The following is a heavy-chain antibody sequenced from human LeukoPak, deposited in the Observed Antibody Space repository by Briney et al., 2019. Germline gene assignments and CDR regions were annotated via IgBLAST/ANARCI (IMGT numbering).Heavy chain of an antibody. J-gene: IGHJ6*02. V-gene: IGHV4-30-2*01. CDR3: ARDTSFIAAAGDYYGMDV. Sequence: SQTLSLTCTVSGGSISSGGCYWSWIRQPPGKGLEWIGYIYESGSTFYNPSLKSRVTISVDTSKNQFSLKLSSVTAADTAVYYCARDTSFIAAAGDYYGMDVWGQGTTVTVSS. D-gene: IGHD6-13*01. CDR1: GGSISSGGCY. CDR2: IYESGST.